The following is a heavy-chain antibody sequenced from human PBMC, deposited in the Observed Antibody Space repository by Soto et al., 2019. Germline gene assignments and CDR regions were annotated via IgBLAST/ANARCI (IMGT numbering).Heavy chain of an antibody. V-gene: IGHV3-23*01. CDR1: GFTFSSYA. CDR2: ISGSGGST. J-gene: IGHJ6*02. CDR3: ATKNYDGGDYSYGMDV. D-gene: IGHD1-7*01. Sequence: GGSLRLSCAASGFTFSSYAMSWVRQAPGKGLEWVSAISGSGGSTYYADSVKGRFTISRDNSKNTLYLQMNSLRAEDTAVYYCATKNYDGGDYSYGMDVWGQGTTVTVSS.